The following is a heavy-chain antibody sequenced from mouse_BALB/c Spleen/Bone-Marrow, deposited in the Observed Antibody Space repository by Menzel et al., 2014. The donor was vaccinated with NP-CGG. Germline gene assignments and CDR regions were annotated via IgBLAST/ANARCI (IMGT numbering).Heavy chain of an antibody. Sequence: QVQLKESGAELARPGASVKLSCKASGYTFTDYYINWVKQRTGQGLEWIGEIYPGSGNTYYNEKFKGKATLTADKSSSTAYIQLSSLTSEDSAVYFCAKGGYGSSYVRYYAMDYWGQGTSVTVSS. V-gene: IGHV1-77*01. CDR1: GYTFTDYY. J-gene: IGHJ4*01. CDR3: AKGGYGSSYVRYYAMDY. D-gene: IGHD1-1*01. CDR2: IYPGSGNT.